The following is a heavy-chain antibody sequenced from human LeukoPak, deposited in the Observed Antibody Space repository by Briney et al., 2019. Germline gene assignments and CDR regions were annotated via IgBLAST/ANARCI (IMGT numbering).Heavy chain of an antibody. Sequence: PGGSLRLSCAASGFTVSHNYMFWVRQAPGKGLEWVANIKQDGSEKYYVDSVKGRFTISRDNAKNSLYLQMNSLRAEDTAVYYCARDPYYWGQGTLVTVSS. V-gene: IGHV3-7*01. J-gene: IGHJ4*02. CDR3: ARDPYY. CDR1: GFTVSHNY. CDR2: IKQDGSEK.